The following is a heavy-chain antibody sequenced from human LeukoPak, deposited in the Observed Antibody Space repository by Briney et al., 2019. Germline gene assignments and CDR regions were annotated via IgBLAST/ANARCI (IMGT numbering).Heavy chain of an antibody. J-gene: IGHJ4*02. CDR1: GASHRGCY. V-gene: IGHV4-34*01. CDR2: INHSGST. D-gene: IGHD1-26*01. CDR3: ARIVSSLDY. Sequence: RSHTLSLISAAFGASHRGCYWSWFRKLQVQGLEWIGEINHSGSTNYNPSLKSRVTISVDTSKNQFSLKLSSVTAADTAVYYCARIVSSLDYWGQGTLVTVSS.